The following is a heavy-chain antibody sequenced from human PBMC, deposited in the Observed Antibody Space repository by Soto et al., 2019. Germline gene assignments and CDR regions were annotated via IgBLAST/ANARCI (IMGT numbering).Heavy chain of an antibody. J-gene: IGHJ3*02. CDR2: ISYDGSNK. CDR3: AKDFAYCGGDCYSQDHAFDI. D-gene: IGHD2-21*02. Sequence: PGGSLRLSCAASGFTFSSYGMHRVRQAPGKGLEWVAVISYDGSNKYYADSVKGRFTISRDNSKNTLYLQMNSLRAEDTAVYYCAKDFAYCGGDCYSQDHAFDIWGQGTMVTVSS. V-gene: IGHV3-30*18. CDR1: GFTFSSYG.